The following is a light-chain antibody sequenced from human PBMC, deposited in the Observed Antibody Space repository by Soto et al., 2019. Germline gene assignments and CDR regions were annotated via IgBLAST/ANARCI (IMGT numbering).Light chain of an antibody. CDR1: SSDIGFYNY. J-gene: IGLJ1*01. CDR3: SSYSTSFFYV. CDR2: GVT. Sequence: QSSLNHSASVSGSPGQSITISCTGTSSDIGFYNYVSWYQQYPGKAPNLLIYGVTNRPSGVSYRFSGSKSGSTASLTISGLRDEDEADYYCSSYSTSFFYVFGTGTKVTVL. V-gene: IGLV2-14*03.